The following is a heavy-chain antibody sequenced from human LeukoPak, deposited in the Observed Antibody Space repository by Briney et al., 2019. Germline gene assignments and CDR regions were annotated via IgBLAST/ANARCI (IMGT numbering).Heavy chain of an antibody. CDR1: GGSISSNTYY. CDR3: ARHVPSIDAFDI. J-gene: IGHJ3*02. V-gene: IGHV4-39*01. Sequence: PSETLSLTCTVSGGSISSNTYYWDWIRQPPWEGLEWIGSIYYSGSTYYNPSLKSRVTMSVDMSENQFSLRLSSVTAADTAVFYCARHVPSIDAFDIWGQGTMVTVSS. CDR2: IYYSGST.